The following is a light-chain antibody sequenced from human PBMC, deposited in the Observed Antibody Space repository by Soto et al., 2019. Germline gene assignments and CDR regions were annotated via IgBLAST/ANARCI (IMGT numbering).Light chain of an antibody. V-gene: IGKV3-15*01. J-gene: IGKJ4*01. CDR3: QHYNEWPLT. Sequence: ERVMTQFPATLSVSPGTKATLSCRASQTVSNNLAWYQQKPGQAPRLLIYFVSTRATGVPARFSGSGSGTEFTLTISNLQSEDSALYYCQHYNEWPLTFGGGTKLETK. CDR2: FVS. CDR1: QTVSNN.